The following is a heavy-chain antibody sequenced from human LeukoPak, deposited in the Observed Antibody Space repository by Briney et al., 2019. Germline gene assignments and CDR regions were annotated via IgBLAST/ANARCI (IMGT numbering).Heavy chain of an antibody. CDR3: ARDELLLFDY. CDR2: ISAYNGNT. J-gene: IGHJ4*02. CDR1: GYTFTSYG. V-gene: IGHV1-18*01. D-gene: IGHD1-26*01. Sequence: ASVKVSCKASGYTFTSYGISWVRQAPGQGLEWMGWISAYNGNTNYAQKLQGRVTMTTDTSTSTAYMELRSRRSDDTDVYYCARDELLLFDYWGQGTLVIVSS.